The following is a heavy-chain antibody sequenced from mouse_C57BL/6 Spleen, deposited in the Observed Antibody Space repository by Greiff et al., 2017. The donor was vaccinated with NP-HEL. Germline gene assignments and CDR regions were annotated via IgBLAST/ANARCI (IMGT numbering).Heavy chain of an antibody. Sequence: QVQLQQSGAELVRPGASVTLSCKASGYTFTDYEMHWVKQTPVHGLEWIGAIDPETGGTAYNQKFKGKAILTADKSSSTAYMELRSLTSEDSAVYYCTREVGCFDYWGQGTTLTVSS. D-gene: IGHD1-1*02. V-gene: IGHV1-15*01. CDR1: GYTFTDYE. J-gene: IGHJ2*01. CDR3: TREVGCFDY. CDR2: IDPETGGT.